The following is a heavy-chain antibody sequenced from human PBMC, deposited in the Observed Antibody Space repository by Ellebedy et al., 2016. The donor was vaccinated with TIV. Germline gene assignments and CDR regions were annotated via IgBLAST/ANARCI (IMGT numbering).Heavy chain of an antibody. CDR3: ARAILERRLPHNFYYYMDV. CDR1: GGTFSSYG. V-gene: IGHV1-69*13. CDR2: IIPLFGRV. Sequence: SVKVSXXASGGTFSSYGVAWVRQAPGQGLEWMGGIIPLFGRVNYAETFQDRVTISADESTKTAYLELSSLKSDDTAVYYCARAILERRLPHNFYYYMDVWGNGTTVTVS. D-gene: IGHD1-1*01. J-gene: IGHJ6*03.